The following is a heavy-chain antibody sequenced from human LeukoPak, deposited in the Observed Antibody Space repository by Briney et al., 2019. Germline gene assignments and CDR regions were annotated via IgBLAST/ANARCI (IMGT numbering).Heavy chain of an antibody. CDR1: GYTLTELS. Sequence: ASVKVSCKVSGYTLTELSMHWVRQAPGKGLEWMGGFDPEDGETIYAQKFQGRVTMTEDTSTDTAYMELSSLRSEDTAVYYCATDRLGGSYDGEAFDIWGQGTMVTVSS. J-gene: IGHJ3*02. D-gene: IGHD1-26*01. CDR3: ATDRLGGSYDGEAFDI. CDR2: FDPEDGET. V-gene: IGHV1-24*01.